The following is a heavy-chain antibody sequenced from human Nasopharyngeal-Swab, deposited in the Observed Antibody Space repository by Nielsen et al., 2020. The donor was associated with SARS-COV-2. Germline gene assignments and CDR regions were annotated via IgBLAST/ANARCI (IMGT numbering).Heavy chain of an antibody. J-gene: IGHJ6*03. D-gene: IGHD1-26*01. CDR2: IIPIFGTA. V-gene: IGHV1-69*13. Sequence: SVKVSCKASGGTFSSYAISWVRQAPGQGLEWMGGIIPIFGTANYAQKFQGRVTITADESTSTAYMELRSLRSDDTAVYYCARRHGGIDYYYYYMDVWGKGTTVTVSS. CDR3: ARRHGGIDYYYYYMDV. CDR1: GGTFSSYA.